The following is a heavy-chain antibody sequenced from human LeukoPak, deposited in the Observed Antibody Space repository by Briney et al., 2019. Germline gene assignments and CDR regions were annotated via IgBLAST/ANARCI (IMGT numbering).Heavy chain of an antibody. CDR2: IIPIFGTA. J-gene: IGHJ4*02. D-gene: IGHD3-16*02. V-gene: IGHV1-69*13. Sequence: GASVKVSCKASGYTFTSYAISWVRQAPGQGLEWMGGIIPIFGTANYAQKFQGRVTITADESTSTAYMELSSLRSEDTAVYYCAGYDYVWGSYRLTASFDYWGQGTLVTVSS. CDR1: GYTFTSYA. CDR3: AGYDYVWGSYRLTASFDY.